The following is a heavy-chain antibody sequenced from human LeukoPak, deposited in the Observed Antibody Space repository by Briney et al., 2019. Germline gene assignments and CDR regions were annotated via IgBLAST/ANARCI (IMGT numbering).Heavy chain of an antibody. CDR3: ARGLADIRYFDWLSEYYFDF. Sequence: PSETLSLTCTVSGGSITSSSDYWGWIRQPPGKGLEWIGSIYYSGTTYYNPSLKSRLTMSVDTSKNQFSLQLSSVAAADTAVYYCARGLADIRYFDWLSEYYFDFWGQGTLVTASS. J-gene: IGHJ4*02. D-gene: IGHD3-9*01. CDR2: IYYSGTT. V-gene: IGHV4-39*07. CDR1: GGSITSSSDY.